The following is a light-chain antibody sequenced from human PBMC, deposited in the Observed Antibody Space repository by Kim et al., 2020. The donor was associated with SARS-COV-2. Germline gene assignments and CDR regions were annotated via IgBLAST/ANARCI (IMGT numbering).Light chain of an antibody. CDR1: NLGSKS. Sequence: SYELTQPPSVSVAPGKTARITCGGNNLGSKSVHWYQQKPGQAPVLVIYYDSDRPSGIPERFSGSNSGNTATLTISRVEAGDEAYYYCQVWDSSSDHVVFGGGTKLTVL. CDR2: YDS. J-gene: IGLJ2*01. CDR3: QVWDSSSDHVV. V-gene: IGLV3-21*04.